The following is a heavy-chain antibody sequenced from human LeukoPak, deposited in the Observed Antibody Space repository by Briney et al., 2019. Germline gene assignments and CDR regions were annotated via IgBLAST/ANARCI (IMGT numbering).Heavy chain of an antibody. J-gene: IGHJ4*02. CDR2: INQDGTEK. CDR3: ARGPLIAAAGTW. Sequence: GGSLRLSCAASGFTFSSYWMSWVRRAPGEGLEWVAKINQDGTEKAYVDSVRGRFTISRDNAKNSLFLQMNSLRAEDTAVYYCARGPLIAAAGTWWGQGTLVTVSS. CDR1: GFTFSSYW. D-gene: IGHD6-13*01. V-gene: IGHV3-7*03.